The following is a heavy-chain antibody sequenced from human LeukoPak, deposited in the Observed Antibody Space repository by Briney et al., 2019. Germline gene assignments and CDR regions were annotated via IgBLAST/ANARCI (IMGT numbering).Heavy chain of an antibody. CDR2: IYSGGST. D-gene: IGHD3-22*01. CDR3: ARGLEYYYASRDGMDV. Sequence: PGGSLILSCAASGFTVSSNYMSWVRQAPGKGLEWVSVIYSGGSTYYADSVKGRFTISRHNSKNTLYLQMNSLRAEDTAVYYCARGLEYYYASRDGMDVWGQGTTVTVSS. CDR1: GFTVSSNY. V-gene: IGHV3-53*04. J-gene: IGHJ6*02.